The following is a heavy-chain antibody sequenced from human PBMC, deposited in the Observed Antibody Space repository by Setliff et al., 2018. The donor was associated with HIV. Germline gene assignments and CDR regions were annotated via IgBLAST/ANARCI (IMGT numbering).Heavy chain of an antibody. CDR3: ARSHDYGDDRRLDY. Sequence: GGSLRLSCEVSGFTFRDHYMTWVRQAPGKGLEWISYISTDGHSKYADSVKGRFTISRDNAKKSLYLQMTSLRAEDMAVYYCARSHDYGDDRRLDYWGQGTLVTVSS. CDR1: GFTFRDHY. V-gene: IGHV3-11*03. J-gene: IGHJ4*02. D-gene: IGHD4-17*01. CDR2: ISTDGHS.